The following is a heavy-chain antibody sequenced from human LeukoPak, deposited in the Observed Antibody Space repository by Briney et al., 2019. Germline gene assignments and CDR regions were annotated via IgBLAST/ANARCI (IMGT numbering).Heavy chain of an antibody. CDR3: ARGTMVRGVIAYFDY. V-gene: IGHV1-69*13. J-gene: IGHJ4*02. D-gene: IGHD3-10*01. CDR1: GGTFSSYA. Sequence: SVKVSCKASGGTFSSYAISWVRQAPGQGLEWMGGIIPIFGTANYAQKFQGRVTITADESTSTAYMELSSLRSEDTAVYYCARGTMVRGVIAYFDYWGQGTLVTVSS. CDR2: IIPIFGTA.